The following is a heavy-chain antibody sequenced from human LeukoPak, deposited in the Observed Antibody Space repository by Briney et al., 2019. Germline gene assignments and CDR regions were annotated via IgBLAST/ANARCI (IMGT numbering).Heavy chain of an antibody. CDR3: AKLGCSSTSCLYGMDV. CDR1: GVTFSSYA. D-gene: IGHD2-2*01. Sequence: GGSLRLSCAASGVTFSSYAMSWVRQAPGKGLEWVSAISGSGGSTYYADSVKGRFTISRDNSKNTLYLRMNSLRAEDTAVYYCAKLGCSSTSCLYGMDVWGQGTTVTVSS. CDR2: ISGSGGST. V-gene: IGHV3-23*01. J-gene: IGHJ6*02.